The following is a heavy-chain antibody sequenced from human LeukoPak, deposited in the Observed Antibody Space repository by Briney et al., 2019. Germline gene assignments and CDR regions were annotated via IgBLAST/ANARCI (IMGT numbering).Heavy chain of an antibody. J-gene: IGHJ4*02. CDR3: AREAHDYGGNSYDY. CDR2: ICSSGST. D-gene: IGHD4-23*01. CDR1: GDSISSYY. V-gene: IGHV4-4*07. Sequence: SETLSLTCTVSGDSISSYYWTWIRQPAGKGLEWIGRICSSGSTNYNPSLKTRVTMSVDTSKNQFYLKVSSVTAADTAVYYCAREAHDYGGNSYDYWGQGTLVTVSS.